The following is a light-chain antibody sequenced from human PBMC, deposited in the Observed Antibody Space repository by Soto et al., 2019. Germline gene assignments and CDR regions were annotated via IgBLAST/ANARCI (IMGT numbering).Light chain of an antibody. J-gene: IGLJ2*01. Sequence: QSVLTQPASVSGSPGQSITISCTGTSRDVGSYNLVSWYLQYPGKAPKLMIYDVTNRPSGVANRFSGSKSGNTASLTISGRQADDEGDYYWSYATSSSTPEVFGGGTKLTVL. CDR2: DVT. CDR3: SYATSSSTPEV. V-gene: IGLV2-14*01. CDR1: SRDVGSYNL.